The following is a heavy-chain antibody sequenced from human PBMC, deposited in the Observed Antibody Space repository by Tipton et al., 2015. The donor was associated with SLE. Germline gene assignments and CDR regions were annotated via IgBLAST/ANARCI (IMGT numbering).Heavy chain of an antibody. Sequence: TLSLTCIVSGGSISGNYWSWIRQPPGKRLEWIGYIDQIGSANYNPSLQSRVTISVGKSTTQFSLKLTSVTAADSAIYYCARDTVYRRYFDLWGRGTMVTVSS. J-gene: IGHJ2*01. CDR1: GGSISGNY. V-gene: IGHV4-59*12. D-gene: IGHD2-8*01. CDR2: IDQIGSA. CDR3: ARDTVYRRYFDL.